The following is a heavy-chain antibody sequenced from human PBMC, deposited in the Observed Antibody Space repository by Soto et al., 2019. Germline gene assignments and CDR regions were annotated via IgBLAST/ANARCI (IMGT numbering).Heavy chain of an antibody. CDR2: ISGSGGST. CDR3: AKQGYCTNGVCYNPYGMDG. J-gene: IGHJ6*02. V-gene: IGHV3-23*01. Sequence: EVQLLESGGGLVQPGGSLRLSCAASGFTFSSYAMSWVRQAPGKGLEWVSAISGSGGSTYYADSVKGRFTISRDNSKNTLYLQMNSMSAEDTAVYYCAKQGYCTNGVCYNPYGMDGWGQGTTVTVSS. CDR1: GFTFSSYA. D-gene: IGHD2-8*01.